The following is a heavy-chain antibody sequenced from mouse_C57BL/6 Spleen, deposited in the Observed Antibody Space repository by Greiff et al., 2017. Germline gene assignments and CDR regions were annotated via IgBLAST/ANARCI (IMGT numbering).Heavy chain of an antibody. D-gene: IGHD1-1*01. CDR1: GYSITSGYY. CDR2: ISYDGSN. Sequence: DVQLQESGPGLVKPSQSLSLTCSVTGYSITSGYYWNWIRQFPGNKLEWMGYISYDGSNNYNPSLKNRISITRDTSKNQFFLKLNSVTTEDTATYYCARAGYYGSSYEDYYAMDYWGQGTSVTVSS. CDR3: ARAGYYGSSYEDYYAMDY. J-gene: IGHJ4*01. V-gene: IGHV3-6*01.